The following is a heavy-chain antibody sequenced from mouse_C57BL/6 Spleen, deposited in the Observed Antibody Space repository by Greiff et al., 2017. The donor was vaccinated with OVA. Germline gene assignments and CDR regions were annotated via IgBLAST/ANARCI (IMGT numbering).Heavy chain of an antibody. D-gene: IGHD1-1*01. CDR2: IDPETGGT. J-gene: IGHJ4*01. CDR3: TRWGLLYGSSSYYAMDY. CDR1: GYTFTDYE. V-gene: IGHV1-15*01. Sequence: QVQLKQSGAELVRPGASVTLSCKASGYTFTDYEMHWVKQTPVHGLEWIGAIDPETGGTAYNQKFKGKAILTADKSSSTAYMELRSLTSEDSAVYYCTRWGLLYGSSSYYAMDYWGQGTSVTVSS.